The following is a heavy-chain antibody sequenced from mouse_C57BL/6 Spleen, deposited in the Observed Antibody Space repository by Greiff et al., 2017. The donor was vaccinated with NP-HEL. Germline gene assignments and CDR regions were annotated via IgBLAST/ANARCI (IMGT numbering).Heavy chain of an antibody. V-gene: IGHV1-50*01. J-gene: IGHJ3*01. D-gene: IGHD3-1*01. Sequence: QVQLQQPGAELVKPGAPVKLSCKVSGYTFTSYWMQWVKQRPGQGLEWIGEIDPSDSYTNYNQKFKGKATLTVDTSSSTAYMQLSSLTSEDSAVYYCARGLFAYWGQGTLVTVSA. CDR2: IDPSDSYT. CDR1: GYTFTSYW. CDR3: ARGLFAY.